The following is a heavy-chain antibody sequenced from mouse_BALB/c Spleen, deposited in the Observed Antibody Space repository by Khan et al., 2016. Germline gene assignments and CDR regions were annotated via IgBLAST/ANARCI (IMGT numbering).Heavy chain of an antibody. Sequence: EVELVESGPGLVKPSQSLSLTCSVTGYSITSGYYWNWIRQFPGNKLEWMGYISYDGSNNYNTSLKNRISITRDTSKNQFFLKLNSVTTEDTATYYCARAWYFDYWGQGTTLTVSS. CDR1: GYSITSGYY. J-gene: IGHJ2*01. V-gene: IGHV3-6*02. CDR2: ISYDGSN. CDR3: ARAWYFDY.